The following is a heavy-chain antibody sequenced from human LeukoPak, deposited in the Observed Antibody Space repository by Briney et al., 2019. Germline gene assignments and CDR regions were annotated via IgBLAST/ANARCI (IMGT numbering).Heavy chain of an antibody. CDR3: ARDLIAAAGIKAADY. J-gene: IGHJ4*02. D-gene: IGHD6-13*01. Sequence: ASVKVSCKASGYTFTSYYMHWARQAPGQGLEWMGIINPSGGSTSYAQKFQGRVTMTRDTSTSTVYMELSSLRSEDTAVYYCARDLIAAAGIKAADYWGQGTLVTVSS. CDR2: INPSGGST. CDR1: GYTFTSYY. V-gene: IGHV1-46*01.